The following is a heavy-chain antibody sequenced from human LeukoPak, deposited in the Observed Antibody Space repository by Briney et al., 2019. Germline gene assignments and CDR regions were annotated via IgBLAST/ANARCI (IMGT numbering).Heavy chain of an antibody. D-gene: IGHD1-26*01. Sequence: GRSLRLSCAASGFTFDDYAMHWVRQAPGKGLEWVSGISWNSGSIGYADSVKGRFTISRDNSKNTLYLQMNSLRAEDTAVYYCGGSGSYSWDYWGQGTLVTVSS. V-gene: IGHV3-9*01. CDR2: ISWNSGSI. J-gene: IGHJ4*02. CDR1: GFTFDDYA. CDR3: GGSGSYSWDY.